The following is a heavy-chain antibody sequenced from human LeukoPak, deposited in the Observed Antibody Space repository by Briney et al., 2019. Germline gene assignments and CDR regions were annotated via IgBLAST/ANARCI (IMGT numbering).Heavy chain of an antibody. V-gene: IGHV3-43*01. CDR3: VGGSY. J-gene: IGHJ4*02. Sequence: GGSLRLSCAASGFTFDDYTMHWVRQAPGKGLEWVSLISWDGGSTYYADSVRGRFTISRDNSKNSLYLQMSSLRTEDTALYYCVGGSYWGQGTLVTVSS. D-gene: IGHD1-26*01. CDR1: GFTFDDYT. CDR2: ISWDGGST.